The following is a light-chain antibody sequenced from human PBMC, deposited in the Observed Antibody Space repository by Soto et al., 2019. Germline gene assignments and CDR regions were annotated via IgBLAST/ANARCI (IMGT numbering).Light chain of an antibody. CDR3: HQTYSTPPT. J-gene: IGKJ1*01. CDR1: QRVSTY. V-gene: IGKV1-39*01. CDR2: ATS. Sequence: DIQMTQSPSSLSASVEDRVIITCRASQRVSTYLNWFQQRPGKAPKLLMYATSTLESGVPSRFSGSASKTNFTLTISSLQPEDFATYYCHQTYSTPPTFGQGTKVDI.